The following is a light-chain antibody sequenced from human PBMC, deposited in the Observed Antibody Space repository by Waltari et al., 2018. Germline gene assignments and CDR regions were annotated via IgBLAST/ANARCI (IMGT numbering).Light chain of an antibody. CDR1: KLEDKY. J-gene: IGLJ2*01. CDR2: QDN. CDR3: QAWDRNTYVV. V-gene: IGLV3-1*01. Sequence: SYELTQPPSVSVSPGQTATITCSGDKLEDKYASWYQQRPGQSPVLVIYQDNRRPSGIPGRCSGSTSGNTATLTISGTQAMDEADYYCQAWDRNTYVVFGGGTKVTVL.